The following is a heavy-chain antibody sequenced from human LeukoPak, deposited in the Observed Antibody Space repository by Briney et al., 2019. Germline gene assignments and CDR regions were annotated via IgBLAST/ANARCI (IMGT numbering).Heavy chain of an antibody. V-gene: IGHV1-2*02. Sequence: ASVQDSCKASGYTFTAYYMHWVRPAPGQGLEWMGWINPNSGGTNTSQKFQDRVTLTRDTSINTAYMELSSLRSDDTAVYYCARAYGSGSSYHPDYWGLGTLVTVSS. CDR1: GYTFTAYY. D-gene: IGHD3-10*01. CDR3: ARAYGSGSSYHPDY. J-gene: IGHJ4*02. CDR2: INPNSGGT.